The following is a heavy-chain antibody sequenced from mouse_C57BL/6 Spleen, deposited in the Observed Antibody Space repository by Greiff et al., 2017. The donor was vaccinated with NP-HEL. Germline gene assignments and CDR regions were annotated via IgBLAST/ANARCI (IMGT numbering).Heavy chain of an antibody. Sequence: VMLVESGPGLVQPSQSLSITCTVSGFSLTSYGVHWVRQSPGKGLEWLGVIWSGGSTDYNAAFISRLSISKDNSKSQVFFKMNSLQADDTAIYYCARNEDYYGLDVWGTGTTVTVSS. V-gene: IGHV2-2*01. J-gene: IGHJ1*03. CDR1: GFSLTSYG. CDR2: IWSGGST. D-gene: IGHD1-2*01. CDR3: ARNEDYYGLDV.